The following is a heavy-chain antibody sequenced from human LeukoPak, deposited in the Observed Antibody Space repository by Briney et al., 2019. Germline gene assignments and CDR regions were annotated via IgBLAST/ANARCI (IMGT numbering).Heavy chain of an antibody. J-gene: IGHJ4*02. D-gene: IGHD3-22*01. CDR3: ARVIGRGYYFLFDY. CDR2: IIPIFGTA. Sequence: ASVRVSCKASGGTFISYAISWVRQAPGQGLEWMGGIIPIFGTANYAQKFQGRVTITADESTSTAYMELSSLRSEDTAVYYCARVIGRGYYFLFDYWGQGTLVTVSS. V-gene: IGHV1-69*01. CDR1: GGTFISYA.